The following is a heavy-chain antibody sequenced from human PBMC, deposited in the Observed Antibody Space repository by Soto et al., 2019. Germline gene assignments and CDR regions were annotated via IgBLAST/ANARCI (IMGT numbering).Heavy chain of an antibody. CDR2: ISRSSSTT. CDR1: GFTCSSYS. J-gene: IGHJ4*02. CDR3: ASSSDYYDSSGYYVLYFDY. D-gene: IGHD3-22*01. Sequence: PGGSLRLSCAASGFTCSSYSMNWVRQAPGKGPEWVSYISRSSSTTYYADSVKGRFTISRDNAKSSLYLQMNSLRDEDTALYYCASSSDYYDSSGYYVLYFDYWGQGNMVTVSS. V-gene: IGHV3-48*02.